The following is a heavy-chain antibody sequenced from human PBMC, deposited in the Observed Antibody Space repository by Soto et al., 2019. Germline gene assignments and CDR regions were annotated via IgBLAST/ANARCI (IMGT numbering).Heavy chain of an antibody. J-gene: IGHJ4*02. CDR3: ARSGYFDY. D-gene: IGHD2-8*02. CDR2: ISSTGNTI. CDR1: GFTFSTYS. V-gene: IGHV3-48*01. Sequence: EVQLVESGGGLVQPGGSLRLSRAASGFTFSTYSMNWVRQAPGKGLEWVSYISSTGNTIYYPDSVKGRFTISRDTAKKSLYLQMNSLRAEDTAVYYCARSGYFDYWGQGTLVTVSS.